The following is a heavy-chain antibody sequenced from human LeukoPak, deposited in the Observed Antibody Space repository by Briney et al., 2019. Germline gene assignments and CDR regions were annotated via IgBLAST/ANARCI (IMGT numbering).Heavy chain of an antibody. Sequence: KPSETLSLTCTVSGGSISNSYWSWIRQPAGKGLEWIGRIYASGNTNYNPSLKSRVAMSVDTSKNQFSLKLNSVTAADAAVYLCARDVYSSASWFDPWGQGTLVTVSS. V-gene: IGHV4-4*07. D-gene: IGHD6-25*01. J-gene: IGHJ5*02. CDR2: IYASGNT. CDR1: GGSISNSY. CDR3: ARDVYSSASWFDP.